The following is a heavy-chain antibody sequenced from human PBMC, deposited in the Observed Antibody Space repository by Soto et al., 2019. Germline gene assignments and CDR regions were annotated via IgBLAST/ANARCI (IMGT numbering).Heavy chain of an antibody. Sequence: PSETLSLTCTVSGGSISSYYWSWIRQPPGKGLEWIGYIYYSGSTNYNPSLKSRVTISVDTSKNQFSLKLSSVTAADTAVYYCARYGDSSSFWGQGTLVTVSS. CDR1: GGSISSYY. CDR3: ARYGDSSSF. CDR2: IYYSGST. D-gene: IGHD6-6*01. V-gene: IGHV4-59*01. J-gene: IGHJ4*02.